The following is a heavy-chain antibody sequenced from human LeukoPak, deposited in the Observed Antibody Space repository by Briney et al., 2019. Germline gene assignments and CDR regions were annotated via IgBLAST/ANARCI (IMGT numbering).Heavy chain of an antibody. CDR2: INPNSGGT. Sequence: ASVKVSCKASGYTFTGYYMHWVRQAPGQGLEWMGWINPNSGGTNYAQKFQGRVTMTRDTSISTAYMELSRLRSDDTAVYYCARVTKGGYSGNNWFDPWGQGTLVTVSS. D-gene: IGHD5-12*01. J-gene: IGHJ5*02. CDR3: ARVTKGGYSGNNWFDP. CDR1: GYTFTGYY. V-gene: IGHV1-2*02.